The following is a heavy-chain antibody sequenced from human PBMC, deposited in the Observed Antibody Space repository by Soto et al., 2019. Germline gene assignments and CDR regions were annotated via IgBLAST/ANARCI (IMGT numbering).Heavy chain of an antibody. CDR1: GFTFSNYW. J-gene: IGHJ3*02. CDR2: IKQDESEI. CDR3: ARERALDI. V-gene: IGHV3-7*05. Sequence: GGSLRLSCAASGFTFSNYWMSWVRQAPGRGLEWVANIKQDESEIYYVDSVKGRFTISRDNAKNSLYLQMNSLRAEDTAVYYCARERALDIWGQGTMVTVS.